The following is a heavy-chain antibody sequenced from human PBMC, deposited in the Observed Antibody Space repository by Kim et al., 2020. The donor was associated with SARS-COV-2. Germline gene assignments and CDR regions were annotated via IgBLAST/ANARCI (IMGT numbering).Heavy chain of an antibody. CDR3: AREGRGWGTTYYFDY. CDR1: GGSISSYY. V-gene: IGHV4-59*01. J-gene: IGHJ4*02. CDR2: IYYSGCT. Sequence: SETLSLTCTVSGGSISSYYWSWIRQPPGKGLEWIGYIYYSGCTNYNPSLKSRVTISVDTSKNQFSLKLSSVTAADTSVYYCAREGRGWGTTYYFDYWGQGTLVTVSS. D-gene: IGHD3-10*01.